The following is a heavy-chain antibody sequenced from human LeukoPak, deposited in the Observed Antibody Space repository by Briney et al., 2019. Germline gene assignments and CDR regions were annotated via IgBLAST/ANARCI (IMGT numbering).Heavy chain of an antibody. CDR1: GFTVSSNY. D-gene: IGHD3-10*01. CDR3: ARDGAYGPRFRSY. V-gene: IGHV3-53*05. Sequence: PGGSLRPSCAASGFTVSSNYMSWVRQAPGKGLEWVSVIYSGGSTYYADSVKGRFTISRDNSKNTLYLQMNSLRAEDTAVYYCARDGAYGPRFRSYWGQGTLVTVSS. CDR2: IYSGGST. J-gene: IGHJ4*02.